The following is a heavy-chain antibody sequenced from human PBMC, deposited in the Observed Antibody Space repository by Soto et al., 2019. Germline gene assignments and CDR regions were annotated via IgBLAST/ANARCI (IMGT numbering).Heavy chain of an antibody. CDR1: GGTLSSDS. D-gene: IGHD3-9*01. J-gene: IGHJ5*02. V-gene: IGHV1-69*11. Sequence: QVQLVQSGAEVKKPGSSVKVSCKASGGTLSSDSISWVRQAPGQGIEWVGGIIPVLGAPDYADKFQGRVTITADEATSTGYMELSSQKSEDTLVYYCAHAAVYYSSLNTWGQGPLVTLST. CDR3: AHAAVYYSSLNT. CDR2: IIPVLGAP.